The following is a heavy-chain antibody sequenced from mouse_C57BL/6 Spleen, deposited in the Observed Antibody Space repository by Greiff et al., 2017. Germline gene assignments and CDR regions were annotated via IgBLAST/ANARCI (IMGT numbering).Heavy chain of an antibody. V-gene: IGHV7-3*01. J-gene: IGHJ4*01. CDR1: GFTFTDYY. Sequence: EVKVIESGGGLVQPGGSLSLSCAASGFTFTDYYMSWVRQPPGKALEWLGFIRNKANGYTTEYSASVKGRFTISRDNSQSILYLQMNALRAEDSATYYCARDYYAMDYWGQGTSVTVSS. CDR3: ARDYYAMDY. CDR2: IRNKANGYTT.